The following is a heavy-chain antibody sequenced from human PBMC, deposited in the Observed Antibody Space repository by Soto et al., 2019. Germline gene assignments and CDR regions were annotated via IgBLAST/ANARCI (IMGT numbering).Heavy chain of an antibody. V-gene: IGHV3-30*18. CDR1: GFTFSSYA. D-gene: IGHD1-7*01. Sequence: GGSLRLSCAASGFTFSSYAMSWVRQAPGKGLEWVAVISYDGSNKYYADSVKGRFTISRDNSKNTLYLQMNSLRAEDTAVYYCAKDRNWNFGYFDYWGQGTLVTVSS. CDR3: AKDRNWNFGYFDY. J-gene: IGHJ4*02. CDR2: ISYDGSNK.